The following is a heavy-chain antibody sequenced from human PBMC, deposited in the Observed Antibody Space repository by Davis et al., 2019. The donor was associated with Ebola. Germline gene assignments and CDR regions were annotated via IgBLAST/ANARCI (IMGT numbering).Heavy chain of an antibody. J-gene: IGHJ4*02. Sequence: GGSLRLSCAASGFTFSSYAMSWVRQAPGKGLEWVSAISGSGGSKYYADSVKGRFTISRDNAKNSLYLQMNSLRDEDTAIYYCAREWFGETDWGQGTLVTVSS. V-gene: IGHV3-23*01. D-gene: IGHD3-10*01. CDR2: ISGSGGSK. CDR1: GFTFSSYA. CDR3: AREWFGETD.